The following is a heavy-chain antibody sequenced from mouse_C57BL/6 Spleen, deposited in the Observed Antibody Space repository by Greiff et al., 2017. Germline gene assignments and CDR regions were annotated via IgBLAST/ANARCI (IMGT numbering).Heavy chain of an antibody. V-gene: IGHV1-4*01. Sequence: QVQLQQSGAELARPGASVKMSCTASGYTFTSYTMHWVKQRPGQGLEWIGYITPSSGYTKYNQKFKDKATLTADKSSSTAYMQLSSLTSEDSAVYYCSRKGIYYDYDESYFDVWGTGTTVTVAS. CDR2: ITPSSGYT. CDR1: GYTFTSYT. J-gene: IGHJ1*03. CDR3: SRKGIYYDYDESYFDV. D-gene: IGHD2-4*01.